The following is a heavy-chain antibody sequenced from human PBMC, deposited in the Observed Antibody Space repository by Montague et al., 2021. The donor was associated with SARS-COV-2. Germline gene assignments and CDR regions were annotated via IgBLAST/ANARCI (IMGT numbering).Heavy chain of an antibody. CDR3: ARGHLSVSMIVVVFTSASYYFDY. D-gene: IGHD3-22*01. CDR1: GGSISGYY. V-gene: IGHV4-59*01. CDR2: IYYSGST. Sequence: SETLSLTCTVSGGSISGYYWSWIRQSPGKGLEWIGYIYYSGSTKYNPFLESRVTVSVDRSKNQFSLKLTSVTAADTAVYFCARGHLSVSMIVVVFTSASYYFDYWGQGALVTVSS. J-gene: IGHJ4*02.